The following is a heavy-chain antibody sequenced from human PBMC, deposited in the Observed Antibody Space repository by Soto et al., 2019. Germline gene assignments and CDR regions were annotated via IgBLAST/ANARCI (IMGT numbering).Heavy chain of an antibody. CDR2: INHSGST. J-gene: IGHJ6*02. V-gene: IGHV4-34*01. CDR1: GGPFSGYY. D-gene: IGHD3-3*01. Sequence: SETLSLTCAVYGGPFSGYYWSWIRQPPGKGLEWIGEINHSGSTNYNPSLKSRVTISVDTSKNQFSLRLSSVTAADTAVYYCARFGPRGYYDFWSGPLGMDVWGQGTTVTVSS. CDR3: ARFGPRGYYDFWSGPLGMDV.